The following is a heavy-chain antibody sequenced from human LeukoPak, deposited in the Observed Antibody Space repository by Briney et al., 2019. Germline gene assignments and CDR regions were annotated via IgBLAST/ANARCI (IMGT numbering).Heavy chain of an antibody. CDR2: IYPGDSDT. J-gene: IGHJ4*02. D-gene: IGHD3-10*01. CDR3: ARRPGLYYGSGSYYDY. V-gene: IGHV5-51*01. Sequence: GESLKISCQGSGYSFTSYWIGWVRQMPGKGLEWMGIIYPGDSDTRYSPSFQGQVTISADKSISTAYLQWSSLKASDTAMYYCARRPGLYYGSGSYYDYWGQGTLVTVSS. CDR1: GYSFTSYW.